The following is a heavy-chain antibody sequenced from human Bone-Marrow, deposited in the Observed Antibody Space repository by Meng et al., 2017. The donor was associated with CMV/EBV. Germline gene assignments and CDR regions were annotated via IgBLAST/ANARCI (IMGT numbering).Heavy chain of an antibody. CDR3: ARLTILKDDWFDP. Sequence: GESLKISCAASGFTFSSNYMSWVRQAPGKGLEWVSVIYSGGSTYYADSVKGQFTISRDNSKNTLYLQMNSLRAEDTAVYYCARLTILKDDWFDPWGQGTLVTVSS. V-gene: IGHV3-53*01. CDR2: IYSGGST. D-gene: IGHD3-3*01. CDR1: GFTFSSNY. J-gene: IGHJ5*02.